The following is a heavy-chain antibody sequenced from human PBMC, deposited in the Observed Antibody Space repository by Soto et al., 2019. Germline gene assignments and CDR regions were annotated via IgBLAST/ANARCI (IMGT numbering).Heavy chain of an antibody. CDR3: ARLPFFCSGGGRNYNFYGLDV. CDR1: GGSISSGDFY. CDR2: IFYSGST. J-gene: IGHJ6*02. Sequence: LSLTCTVSGGSISSGDFYWTWIRQPPGKGLEWIGHIFYSGSTYYNPSLKSRIAISVDTSRNQFSLKVNSVTAADTAVYYCARLPFFCSGGGRNYNFYGLDVWGQGTTVTVSS. D-gene: IGHD2-15*01. V-gene: IGHV4-30-4*01.